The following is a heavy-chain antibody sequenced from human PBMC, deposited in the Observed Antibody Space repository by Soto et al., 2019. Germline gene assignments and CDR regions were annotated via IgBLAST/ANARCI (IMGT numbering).Heavy chain of an antibody. Sequence: EVQLVESGGGLVKPGGSLRLSCAASGFTFSSYSMNWVRQAPGKGLEWVSSISSSSSYIYYADSVKGRFTISRDNAKNYLYLQINSLRAEETVVDYCAGDRSYYYDSSGQSGPYYYYGMDVWGQGTTVTVSS. CDR2: ISSSSSYI. CDR3: AGDRSYYYDSSGQSGPYYYYGMDV. J-gene: IGHJ6*02. V-gene: IGHV3-21*04. D-gene: IGHD3-22*01. CDR1: GFTFSSYS.